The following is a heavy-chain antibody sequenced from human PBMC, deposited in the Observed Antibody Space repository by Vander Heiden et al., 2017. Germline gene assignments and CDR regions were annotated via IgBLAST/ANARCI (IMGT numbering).Heavy chain of an antibody. CDR1: GFTFSSYG. D-gene: IGHD1-26*01. V-gene: IGHV3-30*18. CDR2: ISYDGSNK. Sequence: QVQLVESGGGGVQPGRTLRPSCAAAGFTFSSYGMHWVRQAPGKGLEWVAVISYDGSNKYYADSVKGRFTISRDNSKNTLYLQMNSLRAEDTAVYYCAKSLISYGMDVWGQGTTVTVSS. J-gene: IGHJ6*02. CDR3: AKSLISYGMDV.